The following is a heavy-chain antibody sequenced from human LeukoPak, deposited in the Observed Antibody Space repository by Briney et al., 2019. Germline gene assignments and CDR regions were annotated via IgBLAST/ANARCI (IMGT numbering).Heavy chain of an antibody. Sequence: ASVKVSCKASGGTFSSYAISWVRQAPGQGLEWMGGIIPIFGTANYAQKFQGRVTITADESTSTAYMELSSLRSEDTAVYYCARDPVYYGSGSSYYDYYGMDVWGQGTTVTVSS. J-gene: IGHJ6*02. D-gene: IGHD3-10*01. CDR3: ARDPVYYGSGSSYYDYYGMDV. CDR1: GGTFSSYA. V-gene: IGHV1-69*13. CDR2: IIPIFGTA.